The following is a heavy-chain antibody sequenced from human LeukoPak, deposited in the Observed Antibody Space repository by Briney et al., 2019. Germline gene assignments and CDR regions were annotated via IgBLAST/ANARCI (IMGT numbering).Heavy chain of an antibody. D-gene: IGHD3-10*01. CDR3: ASRPADTTWYGVFDY. CDR2: IFNARNT. Sequence: SETLSLTCSVSGGSINSLYGGWIRHPPEERLGWVGYIFNARNTNYNPSLASRVTMSVDTSRAQFFLRLSPVTAADTAIYYCASRPADTTWYGVFDYWSQGTLVTVSS. J-gene: IGHJ4*02. CDR1: GGSINSLY. V-gene: IGHV4-59*11.